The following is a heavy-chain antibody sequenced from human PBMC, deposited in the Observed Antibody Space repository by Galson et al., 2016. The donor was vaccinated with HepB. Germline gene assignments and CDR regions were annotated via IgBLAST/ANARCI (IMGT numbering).Heavy chain of an antibody. D-gene: IGHD2-2*01. CDR2: ITSSSSNT. CDR3: ARRDTGVVPAAVPYFYYYMDV. V-gene: IGHV3-11*06. Sequence: SLRLSCAASGFTFSDYAMSWIRQAPGKGLEWVSCITSSSSNTNYADSVKGRFTISRDNTKNSLYLQMNSLRAEDTAVYYCARRDTGVVPAAVPYFYYYMDVWGKGTTVTVSS. CDR1: GFTFSDYA. J-gene: IGHJ6*03.